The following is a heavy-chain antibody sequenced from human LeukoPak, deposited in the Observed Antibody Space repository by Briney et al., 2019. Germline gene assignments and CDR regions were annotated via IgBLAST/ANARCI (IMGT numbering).Heavy chain of an antibody. D-gene: IGHD2-2*01. Sequence: SQTLSLTCTVSGGSISSGDYYWSWIRQPPGKGLEWIGYIYYSGSTYYNPSLKSRVTISVDTSKNRFSLKPSSVTAAHTSLHYRASRVVPAAIGVFDIWGKGTMVTVSS. CDR3: ASRVVPAAIGVFDI. J-gene: IGHJ3*02. CDR1: GGSISSGDYY. V-gene: IGHV4-30-4*08. CDR2: IYYSGST.